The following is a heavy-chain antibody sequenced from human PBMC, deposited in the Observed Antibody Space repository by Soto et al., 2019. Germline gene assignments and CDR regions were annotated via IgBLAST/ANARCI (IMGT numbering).Heavy chain of an antibody. D-gene: IGHD3-3*01. J-gene: IGHJ4*02. V-gene: IGHV3-23*01. CDR3: AKDPDFWSGYLDY. Sequence: GSLRLSCAASVFTFSNYALSWVRQAPGKGLEWVSAISGGGDRTFYADSVQGRFTISRDNSKNTLYLQINSLRAEDTAVYYCAKDPDFWSGYLDYWGQGTLVTVSS. CDR2: ISGGGDRT. CDR1: VFTFSNYA.